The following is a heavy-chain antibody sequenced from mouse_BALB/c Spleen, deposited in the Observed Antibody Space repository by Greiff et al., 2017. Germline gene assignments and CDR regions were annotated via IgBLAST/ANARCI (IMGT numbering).Heavy chain of an antibody. CDR2: INPSNGGT. CDR3: TRSGRGNSYYYAMDY. V-gene: IGHV1S81*02. CDR1: GYTFTSYY. Sequence: QVQLQQSGAELVKPGASVKLSCKASGYTFTSYYMYWVKQRPGQGLEWIGGINPSNGGTNFNEKFKSKATLTVDKSSSTAYMQLSSLTSEDSAVYYCTRSGRGNSYYYAMDYWGQGTSVTVSS. D-gene: IGHD2-1*01. J-gene: IGHJ4*01.